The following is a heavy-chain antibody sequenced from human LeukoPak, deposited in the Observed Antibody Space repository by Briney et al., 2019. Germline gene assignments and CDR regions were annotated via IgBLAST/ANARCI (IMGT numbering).Heavy chain of an antibody. V-gene: IGHV3-23*01. J-gene: IGHJ4*02. D-gene: IGHD2-21*01. CDR3: ARALPYSSQGID. CDR1: GFTFSSYV. CDR2: ISGRGSST. Sequence: GGSLRLSCAASGFTFSSYVMSWVRQAPGKGLEWVSGISGRGSSTYYADSVKGRFTISRDNSKNTLYLQMNSLRAGDTAVYYRARALPYSSQGIDWGQGTLVTV.